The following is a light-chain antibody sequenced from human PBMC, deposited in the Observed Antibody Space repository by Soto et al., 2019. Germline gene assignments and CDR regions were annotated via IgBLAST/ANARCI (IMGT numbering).Light chain of an antibody. J-gene: IGLJ2*01. CDR3: SSYTSSSVV. CDR1: SSDVGGYNY. CDR2: DVS. V-gene: IGLV2-14*01. Sequence: QSALTPPASVSGSPGQSITISCTGTSSDVGGYNYVYWYQQHPGKAPKLMIYDVSKRPSGVSNRLSGSKSGNTASLTISGLQAEDEADYYCSSYTSSSVVFGGGTKLTVL.